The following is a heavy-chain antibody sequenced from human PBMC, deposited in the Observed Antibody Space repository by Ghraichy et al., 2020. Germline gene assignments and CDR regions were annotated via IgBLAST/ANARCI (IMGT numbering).Heavy chain of an antibody. D-gene: IGHD1-14*01. J-gene: IGHJ4*02. CDR3: VRSYKDGLRHFDY. Sequence: GESLNISCAASGFTFTDYWMHWVRQTPGRGLEWVSHLNIDGTTVNYADSVKGRVTISRDNAKNTMYLQMISLTVEDTAVYYCVRSYKDGLRHFDYWGQGTLVTVSS. V-gene: IGHV3-74*01. CDR2: LNIDGTTV. CDR1: GFTFTDYW.